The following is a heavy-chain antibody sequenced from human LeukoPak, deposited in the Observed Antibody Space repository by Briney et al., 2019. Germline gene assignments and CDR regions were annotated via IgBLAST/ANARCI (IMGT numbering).Heavy chain of an antibody. Sequence: PSGTLSLTCAVSGGSISSTNWWSWIRQPPGKGLEWIGEIYHSGSTNYNPSLTNYNPSLKSRVTISLDTSKNQFSLKLSSVTAADTAVYYCARVNPELPDAFDIWGQGTMVTVSS. CDR3: ARVNPELPDAFDI. CDR2: IYHSGSTNYNPSLT. J-gene: IGHJ3*02. CDR1: GGSISSTNW. V-gene: IGHV4-4*02. D-gene: IGHD1-26*01.